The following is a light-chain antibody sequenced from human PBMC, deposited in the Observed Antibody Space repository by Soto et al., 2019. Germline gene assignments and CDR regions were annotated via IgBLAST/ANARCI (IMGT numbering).Light chain of an antibody. J-gene: IGKJ2*02. CDR2: TAS. Sequence: EIVMTQSPATLSVSPGESATLSCRTSQNIGNRLAWYQHKPGQAPRLLFYTASSRATTVPARLSGRGSGTEFTLTISSLEPEDFAYYYCQQYFNWPPCTFGQGTKVEI. CDR1: QNIGNR. CDR3: QQYFNWPPCT. V-gene: IGKV3-15*01.